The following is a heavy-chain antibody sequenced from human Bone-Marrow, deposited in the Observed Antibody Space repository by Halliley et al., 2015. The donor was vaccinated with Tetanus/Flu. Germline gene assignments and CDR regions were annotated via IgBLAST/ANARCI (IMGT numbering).Heavy chain of an antibody. J-gene: IGHJ4*02. Sequence: GLEFIGRFDKRGRAYYTPSLQSRVPISVDTSKDQFSLKVTSVIAADTAVYYCARRGLSFDSWGQGTLVTVSS. CDR3: ARRGLSFDS. CDR2: FDKRGRA. D-gene: IGHD3-10*01. V-gene: IGHV4-39*01.